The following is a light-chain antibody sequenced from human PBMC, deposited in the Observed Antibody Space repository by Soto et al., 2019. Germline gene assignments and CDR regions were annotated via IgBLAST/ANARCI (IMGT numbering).Light chain of an antibody. CDR1: QSIGSW. CDR3: QKYNNWPIT. Sequence: DIQITHSPGSVSASVVDRVTVTFLASQSIGSWLAWYQKKPGKAPILLIYAASSLQSGVPSRFSGSGYGTDFTLTISSLQPEDFAVYYCQKYNNWPITFGQGTRLEIK. J-gene: IGKJ5*01. V-gene: IGKV1-12*01. CDR2: AAS.